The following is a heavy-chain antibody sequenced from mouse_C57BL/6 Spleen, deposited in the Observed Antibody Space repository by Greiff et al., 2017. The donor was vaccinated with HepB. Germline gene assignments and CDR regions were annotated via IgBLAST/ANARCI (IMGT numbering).Heavy chain of an antibody. V-gene: IGHV1-81*01. CDR3: ARNGNYAMDY. CDR1: GYTFTSYG. Sequence: QVQLQQSGAELARPGASVKLSCKASGYTFTSYGISWVKQRTGQGLEWIGEIYPRSGNTYYNEKFKGKSTLTADKSSSTAYMELRSLTSEDSAVYFCARNGNYAMDYWGQGTSVTVSS. J-gene: IGHJ4*01. CDR2: IYPRSGNT. D-gene: IGHD2-1*01.